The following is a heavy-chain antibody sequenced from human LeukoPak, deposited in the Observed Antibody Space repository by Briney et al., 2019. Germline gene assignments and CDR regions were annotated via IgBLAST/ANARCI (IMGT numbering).Heavy chain of an antibody. J-gene: IGHJ4*02. D-gene: IGHD6-13*01. CDR1: GGSISSGSYY. V-gene: IGHV4-61*02. Sequence: SQTLSLTCTVSGGSISSGSYYWSWIRQPAGKGLEWIGRIYTSGSTNYNPSLKSRVTISVDTSKNQFSLKLSSVTAADTAVYYCARVRWGQQQLVDYWGQGTLVTVSS. CDR2: IYTSGST. CDR3: ARVRWGQQQLVDY.